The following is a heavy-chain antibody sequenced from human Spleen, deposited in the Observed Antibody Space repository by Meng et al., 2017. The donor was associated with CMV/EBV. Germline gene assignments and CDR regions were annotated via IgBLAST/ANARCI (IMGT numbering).Heavy chain of an antibody. V-gene: IGHV3-43D*03. D-gene: IGHD5-18*01. J-gene: IGHJ4*02. CDR1: GFTFDDYV. CDR2: ISWDGGST. CDR3: AKAEGVTPYYFDY. Sequence: EVQLVEAGGVVVQPGASLRISCAASGFTFDDYVMHLVRQAPGKGLEWVSLISWDGGSTYYADSVKGRFTISRDNSKNSLYLQMNSLRAEDTDLYYCAKAEGVTPYYFDYWGQGTLVTVSS.